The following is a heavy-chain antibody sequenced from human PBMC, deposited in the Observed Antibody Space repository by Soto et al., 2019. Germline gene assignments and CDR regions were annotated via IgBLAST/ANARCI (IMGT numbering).Heavy chain of an antibody. V-gene: IGHV4-34*01. D-gene: IGHD3-16*02. CDR2: INHSGST. J-gene: IGHJ4*02. CDR3: ASYRVTGLGY. CDR1: GGSFSGYY. Sequence: QVQLQQWGAGLLKPSETLSLTCAVYGGSFSGYYWSWIRQPPGKGLEWIGEINHSGSTNYNPSLKRRVTISVDTSKNQFSLKLSSVTAADTAVYYCASYRVTGLGYWGQGTLVTVSS.